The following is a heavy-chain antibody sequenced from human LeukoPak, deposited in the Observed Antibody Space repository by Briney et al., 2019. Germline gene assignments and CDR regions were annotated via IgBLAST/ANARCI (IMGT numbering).Heavy chain of an antibody. CDR1: GFTFGDYA. J-gene: IGHJ4*02. Sequence: GGSLRLSCITSGFTFGDYAMTWVRQAPGKGLEWVSSISSSSSYIYYADSVKGRFTISRDNAENSLYPQMNSLRAEDTAVYYCARGLDNYGYKFDYWGQGTLVTVSS. V-gene: IGHV3-21*06. D-gene: IGHD5-18*01. CDR2: ISSSSSYI. CDR3: ARGLDNYGYKFDY.